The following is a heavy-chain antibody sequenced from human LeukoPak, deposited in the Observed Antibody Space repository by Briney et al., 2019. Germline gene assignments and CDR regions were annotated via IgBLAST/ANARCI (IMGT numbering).Heavy chain of an antibody. D-gene: IGHD1-26*01. V-gene: IGHV4-61*02. J-gene: IGHJ4*02. CDR1: GGSLSSGSYY. CDR3: ARDRSGWELIFDY. Sequence: PSQTLSLTCTVSGGSLSSGSYYWSWIRQPAGKGLEWIGRIYTSGSTNYNPSLKTPVTISVDTSKNQFSLKLSSVTAADTAVYYCARDRSGWELIFDYWGQGTLVTVSS. CDR2: IYTSGST.